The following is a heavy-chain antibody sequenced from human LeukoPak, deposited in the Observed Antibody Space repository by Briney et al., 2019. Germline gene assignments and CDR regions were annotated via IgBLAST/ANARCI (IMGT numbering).Heavy chain of an antibody. V-gene: IGHV1-69*13. CDR1: GGTFSSYA. Sequence: SVKVSCMASGGTFSSYAISWMRQAPGQGLEWMGGIIPIFGTANYAQKFQGRVTITADESTSTAYMELSSLRSEDTAVYYCARELRTDYVWGSYRALDYWGQGTLVTVSS. CDR3: ARELRTDYVWGSYRALDY. J-gene: IGHJ4*02. CDR2: IIPIFGTA. D-gene: IGHD3-16*02.